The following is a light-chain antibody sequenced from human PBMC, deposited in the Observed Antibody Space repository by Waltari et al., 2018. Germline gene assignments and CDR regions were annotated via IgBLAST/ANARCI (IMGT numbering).Light chain of an antibody. V-gene: IGKV3-20*01. Sequence: EIVLTQSPGTLSLSPGERATLSCRASQAVSNNYLAWYQQKPGQAPRLLLYSAPTTTTDIPDRFSGSGSGTDFTFTISRLEPEDFALYYCQQYGSSPITFGQGTRLEIK. CDR1: QAVSNNY. CDR3: QQYGSSPIT. J-gene: IGKJ5*01. CDR2: SAP.